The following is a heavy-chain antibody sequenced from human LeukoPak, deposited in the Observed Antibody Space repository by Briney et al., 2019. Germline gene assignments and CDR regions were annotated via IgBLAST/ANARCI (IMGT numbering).Heavy chain of an antibody. CDR1: GYSFTSDW. D-gene: IGHD3-10*01. J-gene: IGHJ4*02. CDR3: ARHPDYYGSGSYYPLFDY. CDR2: IYPGDSDT. V-gene: IGHV5-51*01. Sequence: GESLKISCKGSGYSFTSDWIGWVRLMPGKGLEWMGIIYPGDSDTRYSPSFQGQVTISADKSISTAYLQWSSLKASDTAMYYCARHPDYYGSGSYYPLFDYWGQGTLVTVSS.